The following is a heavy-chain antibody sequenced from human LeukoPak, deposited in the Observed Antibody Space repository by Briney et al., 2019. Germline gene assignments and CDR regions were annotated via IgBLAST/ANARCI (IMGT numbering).Heavy chain of an antibody. J-gene: IGHJ4*02. CDR1: GGSISSGSYY. Sequence: SQTLSPTCTVSGGSISSGSYYWSWIRQPAGKGLEWTGRIYTSGSTNYNPSLKSRVTISVDTSKNQFFLKLSPVTAADTAVYYCARLRSNWGFDYWGQGTLVTVSS. D-gene: IGHD7-27*01. CDR2: IYTSGST. CDR3: ARLRSNWGFDY. V-gene: IGHV4-61*02.